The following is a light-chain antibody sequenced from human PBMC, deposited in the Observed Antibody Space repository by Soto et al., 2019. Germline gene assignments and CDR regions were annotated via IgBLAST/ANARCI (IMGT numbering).Light chain of an antibody. V-gene: IGKV1-39*01. CDR1: QTIRTF. J-gene: IGKJ4*01. CDR3: QESYNAPRT. Sequence: IQTPQSTFSRPAYVGYRVSIACLASQTIRTFLNWYQQKSGKAPKVLIYSASTLQSGVPSRFSGSGSGTDFTLTINSLQPEDFATYYCQESYNAPRTLAGVTKVDVK. CDR2: SAS.